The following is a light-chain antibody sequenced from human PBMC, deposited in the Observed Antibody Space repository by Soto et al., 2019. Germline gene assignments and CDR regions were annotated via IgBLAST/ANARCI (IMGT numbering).Light chain of an antibody. CDR3: CSYTVGDTVV. CDR1: TTDVGGYDL. J-gene: IGLJ2*01. V-gene: IGLV2-8*01. Sequence: QSALTQPPSASGSPGQSVTISCTGTTTDVGGYDLVSWYQQHPGKAPKVIIYEVTKRPSGVPDRFFGSKSGSTASLTVSGLQAEDEAAYYCCSYTVGDTVVFGGGTKVTVL. CDR2: EVT.